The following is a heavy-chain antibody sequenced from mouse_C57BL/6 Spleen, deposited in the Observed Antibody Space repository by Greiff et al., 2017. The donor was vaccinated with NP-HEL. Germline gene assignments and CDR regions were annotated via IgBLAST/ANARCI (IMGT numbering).Heavy chain of an antibody. D-gene: IGHD1-1*01. J-gene: IGHJ4*01. CDR3: ARLGYDYYGSSFYAMDY. Sequence: EVHLVESEGGLVQPGSSMKLSCTASGFTFSDYYMAWVRQVPEKGLEWVANINYDGSSTYYLDSLKSRFIISRDNAKNILYLQMSSLKSEDTATYYCARLGYDYYGSSFYAMDYWGQGTSVTVSS. CDR2: INYDGSST. V-gene: IGHV5-16*01. CDR1: GFTFSDYY.